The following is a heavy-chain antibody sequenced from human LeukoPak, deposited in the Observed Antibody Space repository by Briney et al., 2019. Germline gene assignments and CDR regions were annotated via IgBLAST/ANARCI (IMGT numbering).Heavy chain of an antibody. V-gene: IGHV4-38-2*01. D-gene: IGHD1-26*01. J-gene: IGHJ4*02. CDR1: GYPLSRGYY. Sequence: SETLSLTFAVSGYPLSRGYYLALIRQPPGKGLEWIGSASHSGRTFYNPSLNSRVTISIDTSKNQFSLKLSSVTAADTAVYYCARVSWELPADWGQGTLVTVSS. CDR3: ARVSWELPAD. CDR2: ASHSGRT.